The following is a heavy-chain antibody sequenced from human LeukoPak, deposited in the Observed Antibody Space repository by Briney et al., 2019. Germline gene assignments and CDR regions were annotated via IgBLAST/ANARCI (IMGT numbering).Heavy chain of an antibody. CDR1: GFTFSIYA. D-gene: IGHD5-18*01. CDR3: ARDLGYNYGYVGAFDI. CDR2: IYSGGST. Sequence: GGSLRLSCAASGFTFSIYAMSWVRQAPGKGLEWVSVIYSGGSTYYADSVKGRFTISRDNSKNTLYLQMNTLRAEDTDVYYCARDLGYNYGYVGAFDIWGQGTLVTVSS. V-gene: IGHV3-66*01. J-gene: IGHJ3*02.